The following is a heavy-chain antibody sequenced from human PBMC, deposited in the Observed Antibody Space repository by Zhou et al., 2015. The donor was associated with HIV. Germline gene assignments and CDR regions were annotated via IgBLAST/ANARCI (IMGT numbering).Heavy chain of an antibody. CDR3: ARESEGRYVWGSYPWFDP. CDR1: GGTFSSYA. Sequence: QVQLVQSGAEVKKPGSSVKVSCKASGGTFSSYAISWVRQAPGQGLEWMGGIIPIFGTANYAQKFQGRVTITADESTSTAYMELSSLRSEDTAVYYCARESEGRYVWGSYPWFDPWGQGTLVTVSS. J-gene: IGHJ5*02. V-gene: IGHV1-69*01. CDR2: IIPIFGTA. D-gene: IGHD3-16*02.